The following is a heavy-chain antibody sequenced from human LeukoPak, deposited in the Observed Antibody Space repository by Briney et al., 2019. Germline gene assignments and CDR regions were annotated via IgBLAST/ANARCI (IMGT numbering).Heavy chain of an antibody. CDR2: IKLDGSEK. D-gene: IGHD5-18*01. V-gene: IGHV3-7*04. CDR3: ARAYSYVLY. CDR1: GFTFSSYW. J-gene: IGHJ4*02. Sequence: GGSLRLSCAASGFTFSSYWMSWVRQAPGKGLEWVANIKLDGSEKNYVDSVKGRFTISRDNAKSSLYLQMNSLRDEDTAVYYCARAYSYVLYWGQGTLVTVSS.